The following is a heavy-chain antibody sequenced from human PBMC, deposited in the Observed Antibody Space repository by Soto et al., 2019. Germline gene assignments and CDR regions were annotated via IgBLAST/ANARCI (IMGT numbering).Heavy chain of an antibody. V-gene: IGHV2-5*02. D-gene: IGHD3-16*01. Sequence: QIKLKESGPTLVKPTQTLTLTCTFSGFSLTTNGVGMGWIRQPPGKALEWLALIYWDDDKRYSPSLKSRLTITKDTSKNQVVLTMTSMDPEDTATYYCTPRRGDLIFDYWGQGTLVTVSS. CDR3: TPRRGDLIFDY. CDR1: GFSLTTNGVG. CDR2: IYWDDDK. J-gene: IGHJ4*02.